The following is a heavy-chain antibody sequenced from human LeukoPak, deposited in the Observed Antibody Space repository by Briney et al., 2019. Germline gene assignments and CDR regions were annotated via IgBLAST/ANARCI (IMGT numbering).Heavy chain of an antibody. CDR1: GGTFSSYA. Sequence: SVKVSCKASGGTFSSYAISWVRQAPGQGLEWMGRIIPILGIVNYAQKFQGRVTITADKSTSTAYMELSSLRSEDTAVYYCARDRGSGWYRNWFDPWGQGTLVTVSS. CDR2: IIPILGIV. V-gene: IGHV1-69*04. J-gene: IGHJ5*02. D-gene: IGHD6-19*01. CDR3: ARDRGSGWYRNWFDP.